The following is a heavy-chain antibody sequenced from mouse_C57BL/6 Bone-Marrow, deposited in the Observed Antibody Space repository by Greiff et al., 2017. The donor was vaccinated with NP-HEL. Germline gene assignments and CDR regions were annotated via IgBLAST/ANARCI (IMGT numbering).Heavy chain of an antibody. CDR1: GYTFTSDG. D-gene: IGHD1-1*01. CDR3: SIRNYYGRRSSFDV. Sequence: VQLQQSGAELARPGASVKLSCKASGYTFTSDGISWVKQRTGQGLEWIGEIYPRSGNTYYNEKFKGKATLTADKSSITAYMELRSLTSEDSAVYFCSIRNYYGRRSSFDVWGTGTTVTVSS. CDR2: IYPRSGNT. V-gene: IGHV1-81*01. J-gene: IGHJ1*03.